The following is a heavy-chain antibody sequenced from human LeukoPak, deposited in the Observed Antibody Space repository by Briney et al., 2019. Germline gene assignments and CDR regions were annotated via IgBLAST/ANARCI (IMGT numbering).Heavy chain of an antibody. V-gene: IGHV1-2*02. CDR3: ARSRIAAAGTPLFY. CDR1: GYTFTGYY. J-gene: IGHJ4*02. Sequence: ASVKVSCKASGYTFTGYYMHWVRQAPGQGLEWMGWINPNSGGTNYAQKFQGRVTMTRDASISTAYMELSRLRSDDTAVYYCARSRIAAAGTPLFYWGQGTLVTVSS. D-gene: IGHD6-13*01. CDR2: INPNSGGT.